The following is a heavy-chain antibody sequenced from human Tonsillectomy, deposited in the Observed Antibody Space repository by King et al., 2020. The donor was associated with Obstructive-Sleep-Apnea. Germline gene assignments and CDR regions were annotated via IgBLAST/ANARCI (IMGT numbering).Heavy chain of an antibody. CDR2: VNHSGST. CDR3: ARGPHVGVRGLGFGLDV. D-gene: IGHD3-16*01. V-gene: IGHV4-34*01. J-gene: IGHJ6*02. CDR1: GGSFSDYS. Sequence: VQLQQWGAGLLKPSETLSLTCAVYGGSFSDYSWSWIRQPPGKGLEWIGEVNHSGSTNYNSSLKSRVTISVDTSKNQFSLKLSSVTAADTAVYYCARGPHVGVRGLGFGLDVWGQGTTVTVSS.